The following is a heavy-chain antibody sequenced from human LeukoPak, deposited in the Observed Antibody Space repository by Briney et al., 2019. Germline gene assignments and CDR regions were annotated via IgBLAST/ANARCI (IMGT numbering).Heavy chain of an antibody. CDR1: GGSFSGYY. Sequence: SETLTLTCAVYGGSFSGYYWSWIRQPPGKGLEWIGEINHSGSTNYNPSFKRRVTISVDTSKNQFSLKLSCVTAADTAVYYCASGSFYDILTGYYNVGTLDYWGQGTLVTVSS. J-gene: IGHJ4*02. D-gene: IGHD3-9*01. CDR3: ASGSFYDILTGYYNVGTLDY. V-gene: IGHV4-34*01. CDR2: INHSGST.